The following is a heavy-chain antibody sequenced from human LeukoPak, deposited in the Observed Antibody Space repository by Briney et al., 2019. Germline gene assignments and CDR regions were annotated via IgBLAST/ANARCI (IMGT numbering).Heavy chain of an antibody. J-gene: IGHJ4*02. CDR1: GFTFSTYN. CDR3: AKDGRYSGYNTN. Sequence: GGSLRLSCSASGFTFSTYNMNWVRQAPGKGLEWVSAISGSGGSTYYADSVKGRFTISRDNSKNTLYLQMNSLRAEDTAVYYCAKDGRYSGYNTNWGQGTLVTVSS. CDR2: ISGSGGST. D-gene: IGHD5-12*01. V-gene: IGHV3-23*01.